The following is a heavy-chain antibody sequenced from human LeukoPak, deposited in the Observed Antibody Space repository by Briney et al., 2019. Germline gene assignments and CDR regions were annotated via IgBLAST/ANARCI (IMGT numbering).Heavy chain of an antibody. V-gene: IGHV4-39*01. CDR1: GGSISSSSYY. Sequence: SETLSLTCTVSGGSISSSSYYWGWIRQPPGKGLEWIGSIYYSGSTYYNPSLKSRVTISVDTSKNQFSLKLSSVTAADTAVYYCASGHSGSYYYYGMDVLGQGTTVTVSS. CDR3: ASGHSGSYYYYGMDV. D-gene: IGHD1-26*01. CDR2: IYYSGST. J-gene: IGHJ6*02.